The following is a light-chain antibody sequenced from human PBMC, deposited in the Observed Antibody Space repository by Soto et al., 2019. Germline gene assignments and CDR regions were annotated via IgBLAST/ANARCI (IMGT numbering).Light chain of an antibody. V-gene: IGKV3-20*01. CDR1: QSVSSSY. J-gene: IGKJ1*01. CDR2: GAS. Sequence: EIVLTQSPGTLSLSPGERATLSCRASQSVSSSYLAWYQQKPGQAPRLLIYGASSRATGIPDRFSGSGSGTDFPLTISRLEPEAFAVYYCQQYGSSPRRTFGQGTKVEIK. CDR3: QQYGSSPRRT.